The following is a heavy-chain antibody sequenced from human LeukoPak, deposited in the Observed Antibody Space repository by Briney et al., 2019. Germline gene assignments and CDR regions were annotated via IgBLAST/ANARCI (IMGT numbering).Heavy chain of an antibody. D-gene: IGHD5-24*01. Sequence: PSETLSLTCTVSGGSISSYYWSWIRQTPGKGLEWIGYIYYSGSTNYNPSLRSRVTISVDTSKNQFSLKLSSVTAADTAVYYCARDGPDGYNSYWGQGTLVTVSS. CDR1: GGSISSYY. V-gene: IGHV4-59*01. CDR3: ARDGPDGYNSY. J-gene: IGHJ4*02. CDR2: IYYSGST.